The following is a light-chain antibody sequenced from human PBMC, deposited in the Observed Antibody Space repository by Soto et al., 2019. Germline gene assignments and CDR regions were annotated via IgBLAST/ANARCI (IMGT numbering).Light chain of an antibody. CDR3: QSYDSSLSGSDV. Sequence: QPVLTQPPSVSGAPGQRVTISCTGSSSNIGAGYDVHWYQQLPGTAPKVLIYANRNRPSGVPDRFSGSRSATSASLAITGLQAEDGADYYCQSYDSSLSGSDVFGAGTKLTVL. V-gene: IGLV1-40*01. CDR1: SSNIGAGYD. CDR2: ANR. J-gene: IGLJ1*01.